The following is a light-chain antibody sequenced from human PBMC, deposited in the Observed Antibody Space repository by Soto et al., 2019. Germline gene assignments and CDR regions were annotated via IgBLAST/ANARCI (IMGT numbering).Light chain of an antibody. Sequence: DIQMTQSPSSLSASVGDRVAITCRASQSISRYLNWYQHKSGKAPKLLIYGASTLQSGVPSRFSGSGSGTEFTLTINSLQPEDSAPYYCQQSDSIPKTFGEGTKVEIK. CDR3: QQSDSIPKT. J-gene: IGKJ1*01. CDR2: GAS. V-gene: IGKV1-39*01. CDR1: QSISRY.